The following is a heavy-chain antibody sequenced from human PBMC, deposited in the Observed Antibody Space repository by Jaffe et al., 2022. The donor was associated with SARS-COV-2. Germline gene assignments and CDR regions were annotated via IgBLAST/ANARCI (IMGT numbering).Heavy chain of an antibody. J-gene: IGHJ6*02. CDR1: GFTFSSYG. D-gene: IGHD3-10*01. Sequence: QVQLVESGGGVVQPGRSLRLSCAASGFTFSSYGMHWVRQAPGKGLEWVAVIWYDGSNKYYADSVKGRFTISRDNSKNTLYLQMNSLRAEDTAVYYCARVTGPRGDYGMDVWGQGTTVTVSS. CDR2: IWYDGSNK. CDR3: ARVTGPRGDYGMDV. V-gene: IGHV3-33*01.